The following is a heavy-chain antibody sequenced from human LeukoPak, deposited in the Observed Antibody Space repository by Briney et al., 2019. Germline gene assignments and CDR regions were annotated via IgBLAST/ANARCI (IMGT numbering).Heavy chain of an antibody. J-gene: IGHJ4*02. D-gene: IGHD3-22*01. V-gene: IGHV1-46*01. Sequence: GAPVKVSCKASGYTFTSYYMDWVRQAPGQGLEWMGIINPSGGTTRYAQKFQGRVTMTRDTSTSTIYMELSSLRSEDTAVYYCAKRGVLYDSSGYYDYWGQGTLVTVSS. CDR2: INPSGGTT. CDR3: AKRGVLYDSSGYYDY. CDR1: GYTFTSYY.